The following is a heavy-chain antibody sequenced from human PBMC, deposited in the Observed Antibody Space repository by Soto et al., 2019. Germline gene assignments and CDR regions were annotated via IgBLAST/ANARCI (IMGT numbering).Heavy chain of an antibody. V-gene: IGHV3-23*01. D-gene: IGHD2-15*01. CDR3: AKGGCSGGSCYSSDY. CDR2: ISSSGYVT. CDR1: GFTFSSHA. Sequence: PGGSLRLSCAASGFTFSSHAMSWVRQAPGKGLEWVSGISSSGYVTYYADSVKGRFTISRDNSNNTQYLQMNSLRAEDTAVYYCAKGGCSGGSCYSSDYWGQGTQVTVSS. J-gene: IGHJ4*02.